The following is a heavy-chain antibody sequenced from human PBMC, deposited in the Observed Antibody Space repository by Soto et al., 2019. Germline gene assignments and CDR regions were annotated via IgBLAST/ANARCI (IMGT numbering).Heavy chain of an antibody. CDR3: TTDLTVTTFDY. CDR2: IKSKTDGGTT. V-gene: IGHV3-15*01. J-gene: IGHJ4*02. Sequence: GGSLRLSCAASGFIFSNAWMSWVRQAPGKGLEWVGRIKSKTDGGTTDYAAPVKGRFTISRDDSKNTLYLQMNSLKTKKTAVYYCTTDLTVTTFDYWGQGTLVTVSS. D-gene: IGHD4-17*01. CDR1: GFIFSNAW.